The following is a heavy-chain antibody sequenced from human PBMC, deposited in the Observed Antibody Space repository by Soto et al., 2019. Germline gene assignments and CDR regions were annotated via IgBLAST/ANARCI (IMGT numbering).Heavy chain of an antibody. J-gene: IGHJ3*02. D-gene: IGHD1-20*01. CDR1: GFTFSNAW. CDR3: TTASPDYNWNDENAFDI. V-gene: IGHV3-15*07. Sequence: GGSLRLSCAASGFTFSNAWMNWVRQAPGKGLEWVGRIKSKTDGGTTDYAAPVKGRFTISRDDSKXTLXLXXNSLKTEDXAVYYCTTASPDYNWNDENAFDIWGQGTMVTVSS. CDR2: IKSKTDGGTT.